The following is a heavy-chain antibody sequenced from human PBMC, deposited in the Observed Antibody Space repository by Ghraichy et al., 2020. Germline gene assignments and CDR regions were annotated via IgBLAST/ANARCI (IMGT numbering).Heavy chain of an antibody. Sequence: SGPTLVKPTQTLTLTCTFSGFSLSTGRVGVGWIRQPPGKALEWLAVIYWDDDKSYSPSLKSRLTITKDTSKNQVVLTMTNMDPVDTATYYCAHRASPWGYTWFDPWGQGTLVTVSS. D-gene: IGHD7-27*01. CDR1: GFSLSTGRVG. CDR3: AHRASPWGYTWFDP. CDR2: IYWDDDK. V-gene: IGHV2-5*02. J-gene: IGHJ5*02.